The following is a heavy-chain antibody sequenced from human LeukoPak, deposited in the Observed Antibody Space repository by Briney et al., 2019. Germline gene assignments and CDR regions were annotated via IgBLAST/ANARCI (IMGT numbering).Heavy chain of an antibody. J-gene: IGHJ6*03. V-gene: IGHV3-53*01. Sequence: PGGSLRPSCAVSGFTVSINYMAWVRQAPGKGLEWVSLVYGDGSTYYADSVKGRFTISRDDSKNTLYLQMNSLRAEDTAIYYCARAQWRTYSYYYMDVWGKGTTVTVSS. CDR3: ARAQWRTYSYYYMDV. CDR1: GFTVSINY. CDR2: VYGDGST. D-gene: IGHD6-19*01.